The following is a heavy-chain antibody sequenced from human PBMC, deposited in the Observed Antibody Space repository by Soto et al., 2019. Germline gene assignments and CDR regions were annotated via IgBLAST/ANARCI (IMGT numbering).Heavy chain of an antibody. J-gene: IGHJ5*02. CDR1: GYTFTSYG. D-gene: IGHD3-16*01. CDR3: VRSDMITFTQWWFDP. CDR2: ISAYNGNT. Sequence: ASVKVSCKASGYTFTSYGISWVRQAPGQGLEWMGWISAYNGNTNYAQKLQGRVTMTTDTSTSTAYMELRSLRSDDTAVYYCVRSDMITFTQWWFDPWGQGTLVTVSS. V-gene: IGHV1-18*01.